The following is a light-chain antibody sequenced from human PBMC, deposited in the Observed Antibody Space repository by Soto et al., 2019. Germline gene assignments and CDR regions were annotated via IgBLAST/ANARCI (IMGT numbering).Light chain of an antibody. CDR3: QQANSFPLT. V-gene: IGKV1-12*01. J-gene: IGKJ4*01. Sequence: DIQMTQSPSSVSASVGDRVTITCRASQDISIWLAWFQQRPGQAPKLLIYAASGFQAGVPSRFSGSGSGTDFTLTISSLQPEDFATYYCQQANSFPLTFDGGTKVEIK. CDR2: AAS. CDR1: QDISIW.